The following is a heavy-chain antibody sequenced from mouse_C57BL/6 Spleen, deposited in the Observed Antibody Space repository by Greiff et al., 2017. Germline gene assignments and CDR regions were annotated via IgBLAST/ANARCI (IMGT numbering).Heavy chain of an antibody. D-gene: IGHD2-1*01. CDR2: IYPGGGYT. CDR1: GYTFTNYW. Sequence: VKLMESGAELVRPGTSVKMSCKASGYTFTNYWIGWAKQRPGHGLEWIGDIYPGGGYTNYNEKFKGKATLTADKSSSTAYMQFSSLTSEDSAIYYCARWDGNYFFDYWGQGTTLTVSS. V-gene: IGHV1-63*01. J-gene: IGHJ2*01. CDR3: ARWDGNYFFDY.